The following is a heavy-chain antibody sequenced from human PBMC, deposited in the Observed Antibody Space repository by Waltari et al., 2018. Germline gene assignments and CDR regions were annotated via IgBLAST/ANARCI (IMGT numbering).Heavy chain of an antibody. CDR1: GMHFATYS. J-gene: IGHJ2*01. V-gene: IGHV3-48*04. D-gene: IGHD3-10*01. CDR3: AGIRRGFWFFDL. Sequence: EVQLVESGGGLVQPGGSLRLPCCACGMHFATYSMNWVRQAPGKGLEWISYVSGDSGYIYYADSVRGRFTISRDNAQNSMYLQMNNLRADDTAVYYCAGIRRGFWFFDLWGRGTLVTVSS. CDR2: VSGDSGYI.